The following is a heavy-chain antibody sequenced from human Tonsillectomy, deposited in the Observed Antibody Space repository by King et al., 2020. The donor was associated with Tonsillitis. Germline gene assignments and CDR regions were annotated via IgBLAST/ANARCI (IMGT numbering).Heavy chain of an antibody. J-gene: IGHJ4*02. CDR1: GFTFSSYA. D-gene: IGHD6-19*01. CDR2: ISGSGGST. Sequence: VQLVESGGGLVQPGGSLRLSCAASGFTFSSYAMSWVRQAPGKGLEWVAAISGSGGSTDYADSVKGRFTISGDNSKNTLYLQMNSLRAEDTAVYYCAKAVSRIAVVGTPCGYWGQGTLVSVSS. CDR3: AKAVSRIAVVGTPCGY. V-gene: IGHV3-23*04.